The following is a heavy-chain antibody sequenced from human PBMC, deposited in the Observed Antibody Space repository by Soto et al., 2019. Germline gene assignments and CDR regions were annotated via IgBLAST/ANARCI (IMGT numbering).Heavy chain of an antibody. Sequence: GGSLRLSCAASGFTFDDYAMHWVRQAPGKGLEWVSGISWNSGSIGYADSVKGRFTISRDNAKNSLYLQMNSLRAEDTALYYCAKGGLSFLEWLSYFDYWGQGTLVTVSS. CDR1: GFTFDDYA. CDR3: AKGGLSFLEWLSYFDY. V-gene: IGHV3-9*01. CDR2: ISWNSGSI. J-gene: IGHJ4*02. D-gene: IGHD3-3*01.